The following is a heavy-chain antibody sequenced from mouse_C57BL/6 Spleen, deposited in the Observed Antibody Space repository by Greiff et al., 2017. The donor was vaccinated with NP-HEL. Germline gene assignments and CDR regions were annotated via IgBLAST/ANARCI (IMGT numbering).Heavy chain of an antibody. D-gene: IGHD1-1*01. V-gene: IGHV1-15*01. J-gene: IGHJ1*03. Sequence: QVQLQQSGAELVRPGASVTLSCKASGYTFTDYEMHWVKQTPVHGLEWIGAIDPETGGTAYNQKFKGKAILTADKSSSTAYMELRSLTSEDSAVYYCTVYYGSSYVGYFDVWGTGTTVTVSS. CDR1: GYTFTDYE. CDR2: IDPETGGT. CDR3: TVYYGSSYVGYFDV.